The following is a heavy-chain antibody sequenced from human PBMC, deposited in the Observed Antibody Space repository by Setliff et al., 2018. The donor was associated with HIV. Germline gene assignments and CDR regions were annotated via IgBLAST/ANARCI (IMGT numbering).Heavy chain of an antibody. CDR1: GVSTSSSSYY. V-gene: IGHV4-39*02. Sequence: SETLSLTCTVSGVSTSSSSYYWGWIRQPPGKGLDWIGYIYYSGSTYYNPSLKSRLTISVDTSKNHFSLRLSSVTAADTAVYYCARPALGIGGGSRFDNWGQGTRVTVSS. J-gene: IGHJ4*02. D-gene: IGHD3-10*01. CDR3: ARPALGIGGGSRFDN. CDR2: IYYSGST.